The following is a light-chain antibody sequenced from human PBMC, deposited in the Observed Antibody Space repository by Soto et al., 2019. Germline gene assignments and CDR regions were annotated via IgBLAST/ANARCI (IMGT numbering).Light chain of an antibody. CDR2: AAS. CDR1: QGISSY. V-gene: IGKV1-9*01. J-gene: IGKJ4*01. Sequence: IQLTQSPSSLSASVGDRVTITCRASQGISSYLAWYQQKPGKAPKLLIYAASTLQSGVPSRFSGSGSGTDFTLTISSLRPEDFATYYCQQLNSYPFTFGGGTKVDI. CDR3: QQLNSYPFT.